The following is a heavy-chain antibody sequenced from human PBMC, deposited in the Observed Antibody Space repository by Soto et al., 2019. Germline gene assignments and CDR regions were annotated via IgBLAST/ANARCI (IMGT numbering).Heavy chain of an antibody. CDR1: GYTFTSYG. D-gene: IGHD6-19*01. V-gene: IGHV1-18*01. CDR2: ISAYNGNT. Sequence: ASVKVSCKASGYTFTSYGISWVRQAPGQGLEWMGWISAYNGNTNYAQKLQGRVTMTTDTSTSTAYMELRSLRSDDTAVYYCARGMYSSGWYEYFQHWGQGTLVTVSS. CDR3: ARGMYSSGWYEYFQH. J-gene: IGHJ1*01.